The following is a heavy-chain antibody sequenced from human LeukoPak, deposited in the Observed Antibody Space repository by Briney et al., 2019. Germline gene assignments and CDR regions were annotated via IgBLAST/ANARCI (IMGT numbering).Heavy chain of an antibody. Sequence: GESLKISCKGSGYSFSSYWIAWVRPMPGKGLEWMGIIYPGDSNTRSSPSFQGQVTISVDKSINTAYLQWSSLKDSDTAMYYCARQRTSDFWGDSSGYYFDYWGQGTLVTVSS. CDR3: ARQRTSDFWGDSSGYYFDY. CDR2: IYPGDSNT. J-gene: IGHJ4*02. D-gene: IGHD3-3*01. V-gene: IGHV5-51*01. CDR1: GYSFSSYW.